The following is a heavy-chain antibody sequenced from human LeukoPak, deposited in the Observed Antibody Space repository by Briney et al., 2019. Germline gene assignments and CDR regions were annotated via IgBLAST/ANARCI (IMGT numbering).Heavy chain of an antibody. J-gene: IGHJ4*02. CDR3: RRGHVYDYLTGYYGGLKYFDY. CDR2: INHSGST. D-gene: IGHD3-9*01. Sequence: PSETLSLTSIVYGGSSSGYHCSWIRQPPGKGLEWIGEINHSGSTNHNPSLKSRVTISVDTSKNQFSLKLSSVTAADTAVYYCRRGHVYDYLTGYYGGLKYFDYWGQGTLVTVSS. CDR1: GGSSSGYH. V-gene: IGHV4-34*01.